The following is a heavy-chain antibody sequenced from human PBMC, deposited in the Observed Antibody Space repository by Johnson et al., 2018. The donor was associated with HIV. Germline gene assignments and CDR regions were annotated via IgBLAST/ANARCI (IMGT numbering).Heavy chain of an antibody. Sequence: VQLVESGGGLVQPGGSLRLSCAASGFTFSSYAMHWVRQAPGKGLEYVSAISGSGGSTYYADSVKGRFTISRDNSKNTLYLQTNSLRAEDTAVYYCARDREYGLAWGWALDIWGQGTMVTVSS. D-gene: IGHD6-19*01. J-gene: IGHJ3*02. V-gene: IGHV3-64*04. CDR1: GFTFSSYA. CDR3: ARDREYGLAWGWALDI. CDR2: ISGSGGST.